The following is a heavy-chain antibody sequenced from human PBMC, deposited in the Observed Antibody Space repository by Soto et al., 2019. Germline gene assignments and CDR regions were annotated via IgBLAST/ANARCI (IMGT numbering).Heavy chain of an antibody. D-gene: IGHD2-15*01. CDR1: GYTFTSYA. V-gene: IGHV1-3*01. CDR3: VEEDCSGGSCYYGMDV. CDR2: INAGNGNT. Sequence: ASVKVSCKASGYTFTSYAMHWVRQAPGQRLEWMGWINAGNGNTNYAQKFQGRVTITADESTSTAYMELSSLRSEDTAVYYCVEEDCSGGSCYYGMDVWGQGTTVTVSS. J-gene: IGHJ6*02.